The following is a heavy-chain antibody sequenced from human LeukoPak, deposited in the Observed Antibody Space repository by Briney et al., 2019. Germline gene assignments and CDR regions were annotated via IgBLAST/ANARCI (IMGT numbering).Heavy chain of an antibody. CDR2: IYHSGNT. V-gene: IGHV4-59*12. CDR1: GGSISSYY. J-gene: IGHJ5*02. Sequence: SETLSLTCTVSGGSISSYYWSWIRQPPGKGLEWIGYIYHSGNTYYNPSLKSRVTISVDRSKNQFSLKLNSVTAADTAVYYCAREDDSGNWFDPWGQGTLVTVSS. CDR3: AREDDSGNWFDP. D-gene: IGHD1-26*01.